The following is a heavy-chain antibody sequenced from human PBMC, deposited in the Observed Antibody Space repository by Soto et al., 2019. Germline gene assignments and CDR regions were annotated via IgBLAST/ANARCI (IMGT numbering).Heavy chain of an antibody. J-gene: IGHJ5*02. V-gene: IGHV4-61*01. CDR1: GGSVSSDTYY. Sequence: TSETLSLTCTVSGGSVSSDTYYWSWVRQPPGKGLEWIGYVYNRGSTNYNPSLKSRVTISVDTSKNQFSLKLTSVTAADTAVYYCALGANWFAPWGQGTLVTGS. CDR2: VYNRGST. CDR3: ALGANWFAP. D-gene: IGHD1-26*01.